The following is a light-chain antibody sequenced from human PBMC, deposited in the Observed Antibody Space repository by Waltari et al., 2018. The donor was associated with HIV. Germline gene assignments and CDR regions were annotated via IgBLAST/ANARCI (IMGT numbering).Light chain of an antibody. J-gene: IGLJ3*02. CDR2: YNN. CDR1: SSNIGRTT. Sequence: QSVLTQPPSASGTPGQRITISCSGSSSNIGRTTVNWYQQLPGKSPKLLIYYNNQRPSGVPDRFSGSKSGTSASLAISGLQSEDEADYYCAAWDDSLMGVFGGGTRLTVL. CDR3: AAWDDSLMGV. V-gene: IGLV1-44*01.